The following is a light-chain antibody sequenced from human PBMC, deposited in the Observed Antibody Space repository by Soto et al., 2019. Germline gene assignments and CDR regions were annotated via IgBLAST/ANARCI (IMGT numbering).Light chain of an antibody. V-gene: IGKV3-20*01. Sequence: EIVVTQSPATLSVSPGERATLSCRASQSVSSNLAWYQQKPGRAPRLLIYAASTRATGVPARFSGSGSGTDFTLTISRLEPEDFAVHYCQQYGSSPLTFGGGTKVDIK. J-gene: IGKJ4*01. CDR2: AAS. CDR1: QSVSSN. CDR3: QQYGSSPLT.